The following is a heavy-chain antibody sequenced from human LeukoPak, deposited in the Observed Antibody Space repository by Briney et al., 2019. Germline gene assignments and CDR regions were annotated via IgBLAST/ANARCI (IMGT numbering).Heavy chain of an antibody. CDR2: INSDGSST. D-gene: IGHD3-9*01. CDR1: GFTFSSYW. CDR3: ARGPYDILTGYYGYYFDY. J-gene: IGHJ4*02. Sequence: PGGSLRLSCAASGFTFSSYWMHWVRQAPGKGLLWVSRINSDGSSTRYADSVKGRFTISRHNAKNTLYLQMNSLRDEDTAGYHCARGPYDILTGYYGYYFDYWGQGTLVTVSS. V-gene: IGHV3-74*01.